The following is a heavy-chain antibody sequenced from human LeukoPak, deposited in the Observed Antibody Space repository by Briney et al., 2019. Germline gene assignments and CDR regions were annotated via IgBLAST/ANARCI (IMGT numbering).Heavy chain of an antibody. CDR3: ARGTLTAPRSAFDI. J-gene: IGHJ3*02. D-gene: IGHD1-14*01. Sequence: ASVKVSCKASGYTFTGYYMSWVRQAPGQGLEWMGWINPDSGGTHYAQNFQGWVTMTRDTSISTAYMELSRLRSDDTAVYYCARGTLTAPRSAFDIWGQGTMVTVSS. CDR2: INPDSGGT. V-gene: IGHV1-2*04. CDR1: GYTFTGYY.